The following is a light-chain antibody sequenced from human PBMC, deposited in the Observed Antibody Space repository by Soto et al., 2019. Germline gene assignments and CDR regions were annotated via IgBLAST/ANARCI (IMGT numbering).Light chain of an antibody. CDR2: EVT. CDR1: SRDVGGYNY. Sequence: QYSLTQPPSPSGSPGQSVTISCTRTSRDVGGYNYVSWYQQHPGKAPKLMIYEVTKRPSGVPDRFSGSKSGNTASLTVSGLQAEHEEDYYCSSYAGSNNLKVFGTGTKVTVL. J-gene: IGLJ1*01. V-gene: IGLV2-8*01. CDR3: SSYAGSNNLKV.